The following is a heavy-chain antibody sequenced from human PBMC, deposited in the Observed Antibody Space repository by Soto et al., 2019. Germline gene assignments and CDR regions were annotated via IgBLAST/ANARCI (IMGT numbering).Heavy chain of an antibody. CDR3: ARAGEDYGDYFRSDYYYMDV. CDR2: IDPSDSYT. Sequence: RASLNVTCKGSGRRFTSYLTSWVRQKTGKGLEWMGRIDPSDSYTNYSPSFQGHVTISRDNAKNSLYLQMNSLRAEDTAVYYCARAGEDYGDYFRSDYYYMDVWGKGTTVTVSS. CDR1: GRRFTSYL. J-gene: IGHJ6*03. D-gene: IGHD4-17*01. V-gene: IGHV5-10-1*01.